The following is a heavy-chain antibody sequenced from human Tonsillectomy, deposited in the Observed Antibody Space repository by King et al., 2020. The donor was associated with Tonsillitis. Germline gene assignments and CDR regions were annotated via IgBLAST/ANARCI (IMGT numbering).Heavy chain of an antibody. D-gene: IGHD4-23*01. CDR2: ISRSSGTI. Sequence: VQLVESGGGLVQPGGSLRLSCAASGFTFSSCSMNWVRQAPGKGLEWVSYISRSSGTIYYADSVKGRFTISRDNAKNSLYLQMNSLRDEDTAVYYCARETEISYGGDYYYYYGMDVWGQGTTVTVSS. J-gene: IGHJ6*02. CDR1: GFTFSSCS. CDR3: ARETEISYGGDYYYYYGMDV. V-gene: IGHV3-48*02.